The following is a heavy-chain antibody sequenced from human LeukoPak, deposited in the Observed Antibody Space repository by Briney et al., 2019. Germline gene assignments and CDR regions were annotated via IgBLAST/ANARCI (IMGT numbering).Heavy chain of an antibody. CDR3: ARDVGATKNY. J-gene: IGHJ4*02. V-gene: IGHV3-66*01. D-gene: IGHD1-26*01. CDR2: IYSGGST. CDR1: GFTITSNY. Sequence: GGSLRLSCAASGFTITSNYMSWVRQAPGKGLEWVSIIYSGGSTYYADSVRGRFTISRDNSENTLYLQMNSLRAEDTAVHYCARDVGATKNYWGQGTLVTVSS.